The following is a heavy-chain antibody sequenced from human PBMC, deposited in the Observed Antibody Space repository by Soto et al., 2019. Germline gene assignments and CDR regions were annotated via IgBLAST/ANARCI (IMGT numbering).Heavy chain of an antibody. D-gene: IGHD6-6*01. CDR1: VWSFSGYF. CDR2: INHFGSS. CDR3: ARGSYSSSSHIDY. Sequence: NRSETLSLSCDVDVWSFSGYFWNWIRQPQGKGLEWIGEINHFGSSNYNPSLKSRITISLDTSKNQFSLKLSSVTAADTAVYYCARGSYSSSSHIDYWGQGTLVTV. J-gene: IGHJ4*02. V-gene: IGHV4-34*01.